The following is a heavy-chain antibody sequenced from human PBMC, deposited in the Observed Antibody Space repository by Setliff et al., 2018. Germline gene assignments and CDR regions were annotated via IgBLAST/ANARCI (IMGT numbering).Heavy chain of an antibody. V-gene: IGHV3-30*03. CDR2: ISDDGSNE. D-gene: IGHD6-19*01. Sequence: GGSLRLSCAASGFTVSTFSMHWVRQAPVKGLEWVATISDDGSNEFYADSVKGRFTVFRDNSKNTLYLQMSSLRADDAAMYYCARRPIALAGYRKGAFDIWGQGTMVTVSS. CDR1: GFTVSTFS. CDR3: ARRPIALAGYRKGAFDI. J-gene: IGHJ3*02.